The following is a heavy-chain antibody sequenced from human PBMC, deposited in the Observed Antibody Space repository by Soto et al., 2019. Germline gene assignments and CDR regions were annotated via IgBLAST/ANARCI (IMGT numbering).Heavy chain of an antibody. Sequence: ASVKVSCKASGYSFTGYYMHWVRQAPGQGLEWMGWINPNSGGTNYAQKFQGWVTMTRDTSISTAYMELSRLRSDDTAVYYCARRGLSSYYYGMDVWGQGTTVTVS. J-gene: IGHJ6*02. V-gene: IGHV1-2*04. CDR2: INPNSGGT. CDR3: ARRGLSSYYYGMDV. CDR1: GYSFTGYY. D-gene: IGHD3-10*01.